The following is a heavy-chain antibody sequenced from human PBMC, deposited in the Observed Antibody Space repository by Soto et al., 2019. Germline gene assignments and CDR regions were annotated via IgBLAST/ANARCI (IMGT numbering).Heavy chain of an antibody. D-gene: IGHD5-12*01. CDR2: TSGSGGST. J-gene: IGHJ3*01. CDR1: GFTFSSCA. Sequence: EVQLLESGGGLVQPGGSLRLSCAASGFTFSSCAMTWVRQAPGKGLEWVSATSGSGGSTYYADSVKGRFTISRDNSKNTLYLQMNSLRAEDTAVYYCAKDQVDVVVTSKDAFDVWGQGTMVAVSS. CDR3: AKDQVDVVVTSKDAFDV. V-gene: IGHV3-23*01.